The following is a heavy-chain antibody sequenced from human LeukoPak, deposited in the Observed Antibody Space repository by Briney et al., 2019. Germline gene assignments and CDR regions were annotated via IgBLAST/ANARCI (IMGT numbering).Heavy chain of an antibody. CDR3: ARDFGGWPRNFFDY. J-gene: IGHJ4*02. CDR1: GYTFTSYY. V-gene: IGHV1-46*01. Sequence: GASVKVSCKASGYTFTSYYMFWVRQAPGQGLEWMGIINPSGGSTSYAQKFQGRVTMTRDMSTRTVYMELSSLRSEDTALYYCARDFGGWPRNFFDYWGQGTLVTVSS. D-gene: IGHD6-19*01. CDR2: INPSGGST.